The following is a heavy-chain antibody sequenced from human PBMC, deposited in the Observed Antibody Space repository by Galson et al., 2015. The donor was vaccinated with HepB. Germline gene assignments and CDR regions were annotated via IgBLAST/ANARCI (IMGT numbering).Heavy chain of an antibody. D-gene: IGHD3-10*01. J-gene: IGHJ4*02. CDR1: GESFSDYY. CDR2: IKHSEMT. Sequence: SETLSLTCAVHGESFSDYYWSWIRQPPGKGLEWIGEIKHSEMTNYNPSLRSRVTISVDTSKNQIFLKLRSVTPADTAMYYCVRGRDGLLAGYWGRGTPVTVTS. V-gene: IGHV4-34*01. CDR3: VRGRDGLLAGY.